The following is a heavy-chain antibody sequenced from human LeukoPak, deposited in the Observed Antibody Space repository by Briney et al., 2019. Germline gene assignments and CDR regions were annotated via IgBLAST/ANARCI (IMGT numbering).Heavy chain of an antibody. CDR3: ARDRGPTYYDILTGYYKDY. CDR2: INPNSGGT. V-gene: IGHV1-2*02. J-gene: IGHJ4*02. D-gene: IGHD3-9*01. CDR1: GYTFTGYY. Sequence: GASVKVSCKAPGYTFTGYYMHWVRQAPGQGLEWMGWINPNSGGTNYAQKFQGRVTMTRDTSISTAYMELSRLRSDDTAVYYCARDRGPTYYDILTGYYKDYWGQGTLVTVSS.